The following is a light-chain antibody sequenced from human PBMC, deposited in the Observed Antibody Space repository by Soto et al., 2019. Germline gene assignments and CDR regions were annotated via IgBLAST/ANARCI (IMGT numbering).Light chain of an antibody. J-gene: IGKJ1*01. Sequence: EIVVTQSPATLSVSPGERATLSCRASQSVTSNLAWYQQKPGQAPRLLIYGASTRATGIPARFSGSGSGTEFTLTISSLQSEDFAVYYCQQYNTWSTFGQGTKVDIK. V-gene: IGKV3-15*01. CDR2: GAS. CDR1: QSVTSN. CDR3: QQYNTWST.